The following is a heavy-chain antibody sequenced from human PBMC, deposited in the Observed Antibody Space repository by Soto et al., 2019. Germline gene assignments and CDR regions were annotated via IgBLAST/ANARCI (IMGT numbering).Heavy chain of an antibody. J-gene: IGHJ5*02. V-gene: IGHV6-1*03. CDR3: ARGPGILNP. CDR2: TDYRSHCYD. D-gene: IGHD3-9*01. Sequence: SQTFSLTCAISGDSVSSKSALWNWIRQSPSRGFEWLGGTDYRSHCYDAYAVSVKSCITMSPDTSNNQLSLQLNSVTSEDTAVYYCARGPGILNPWGQGILVTVSS. CDR1: GDSVSSKSAL.